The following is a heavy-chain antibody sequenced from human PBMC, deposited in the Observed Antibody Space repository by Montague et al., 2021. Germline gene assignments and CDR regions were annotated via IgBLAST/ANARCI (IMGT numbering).Heavy chain of an antibody. CDR2: IYYSGST. Sequence: SETLSLTCTVSGGSISSSSYYWGWIRQPPGKGLEWIGSIYYSGSTYYNPSLKSRVTISVDTSKNQFSLKPSSVTAADTAVYYCASSSRGSWLQSYFDYWGQGTLVTVSS. CDR3: ASSSRGSWLQSYFDY. V-gene: IGHV4-39*01. D-gene: IGHD5-24*01. J-gene: IGHJ4*02. CDR1: GGSISSSSYY.